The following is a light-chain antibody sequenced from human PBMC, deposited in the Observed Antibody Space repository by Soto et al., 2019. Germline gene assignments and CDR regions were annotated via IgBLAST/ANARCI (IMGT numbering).Light chain of an antibody. J-gene: IGLJ3*02. V-gene: IGLV1-51*01. CDR3: GAWDSGLSAGV. Sequence: QAVVTQPPSVSAAPGQSVTISCSGTSSNIGKNYVSWYQQLPGTAPKLLIYDNNKRPSGIPDRFSGSKSGTSATLGITGLQTGDEADYYCGAWDSGLSAGVFGGGTKVTVL. CDR1: SSNIGKNY. CDR2: DNN.